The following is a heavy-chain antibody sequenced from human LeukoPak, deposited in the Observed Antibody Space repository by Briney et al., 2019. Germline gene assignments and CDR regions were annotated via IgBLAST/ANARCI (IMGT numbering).Heavy chain of an antibody. CDR1: GYTFTGYY. J-gene: IGHJ6*03. V-gene: IGHV1-2*02. CDR3: ARTYYDILTGYYNDYYYYYMDV. CDR2: INPNSGGT. D-gene: IGHD3-9*01. Sequence: ASVKVSCKASGYTFTGYYMHWVRQAPGQGLEWMGWINPNSGGTNYAQKFQGRVTMTRDTSISTAYMELSRLRSDDTAVYYCARTYYDILTGYYNDYYYYYMDVWGKGTTVTVSS.